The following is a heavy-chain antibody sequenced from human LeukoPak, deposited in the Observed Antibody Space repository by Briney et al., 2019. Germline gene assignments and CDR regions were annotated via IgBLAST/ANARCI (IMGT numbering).Heavy chain of an antibody. CDR3: ARIGYSSSSIDY. V-gene: IGHV3-7*01. J-gene: IGHJ4*02. D-gene: IGHD6-13*01. CDR1: GFTFSRYW. Sequence: PGGSLRLSCAASGFTFSRYWMSWVRQAPGKGLEWVANIKEDGTIKYYVDSVKGCLTIFRDNAKSSLFLQVNSLRAEDTAMYYCARIGYSSSSIDYWGQGTLVTVSS. CDR2: IKEDGTIK.